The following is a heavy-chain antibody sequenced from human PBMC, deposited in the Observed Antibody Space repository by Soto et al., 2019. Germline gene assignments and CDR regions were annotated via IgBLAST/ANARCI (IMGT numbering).Heavy chain of an antibody. Sequence: SLEVSCKSSGYTFTSYGISWVRQAPGQGLEWMGGIIPIFGTANYAQKFQGRVTITADESTSTAYMELSSLRSEDSAVYYCARGWSDSAAAGGLFDYWGQGTLVTVSS. CDR3: ARGWSDSAAAGGLFDY. J-gene: IGHJ4*02. CDR2: IIPIFGTA. V-gene: IGHV1-69*13. CDR1: GYTFTSYG. D-gene: IGHD6-13*01.